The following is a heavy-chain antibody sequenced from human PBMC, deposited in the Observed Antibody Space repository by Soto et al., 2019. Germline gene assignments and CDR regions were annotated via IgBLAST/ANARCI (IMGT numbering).Heavy chain of an antibody. D-gene: IGHD3-10*01. CDR3: AKDKWAGSFNYYYYVDV. V-gene: IGHV3-9*01. CDR1: GFTFDDYA. J-gene: IGHJ6*03. CDR2: ISWNSGSI. Sequence: GGSLRLSCAASGFTFDDYAMHWVRQAPGKGLEWVSGISWNSGSIGYADSVKGRFTISRDNAKNSLYLQMNSLRAEDTALYYCAKDKWAGSFNYYYYVDVWGKGTTVTVSS.